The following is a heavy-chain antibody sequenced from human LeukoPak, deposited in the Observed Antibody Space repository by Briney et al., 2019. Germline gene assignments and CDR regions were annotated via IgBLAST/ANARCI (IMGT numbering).Heavy chain of an antibody. D-gene: IGHD2-15*01. CDR2: INPNSGGT. Sequence: ASVKVSCKASGYTFTGYYMHWVQQAPGQGLEWMGWINPNSGGTNYAQKFQGRVTMTRDTSISTAYMELSRLRSDDTAVYYCARDWPGISLHFDLWGRGTLITVSS. V-gene: IGHV1-2*02. J-gene: IGHJ2*01. CDR1: GYTFTGYY. CDR3: ARDWPGISLHFDL.